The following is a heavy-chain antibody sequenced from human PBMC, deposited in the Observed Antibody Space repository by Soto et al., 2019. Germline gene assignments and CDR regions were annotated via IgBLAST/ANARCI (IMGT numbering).Heavy chain of an antibody. CDR2: IHSDGSST. V-gene: IGHV3-74*01. Sequence: PGGSLRLSCAASGFTFSYYWMHWVRQAPGQGLLWVSRIHSDGSSTTYADSVKGRFTISRDNSKNTLYLQMNSLRAEDTAIYYCAKEIAVAGPSYFDFWGQGTLVTVSS. CDR3: AKEIAVAGPSYFDF. CDR1: GFTFSYYW. D-gene: IGHD6-19*01. J-gene: IGHJ4*02.